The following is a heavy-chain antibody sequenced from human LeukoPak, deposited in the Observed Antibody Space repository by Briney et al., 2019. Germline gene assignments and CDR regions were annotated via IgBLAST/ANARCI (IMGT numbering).Heavy chain of an antibody. Sequence: ASVKVSCKASGYIFSNNDINWVRHATGQGLEWMGWMNPISGNTGFAQKFQGRVTITRDTSISTAYMEVSSLRSDDTAVYFCVRAAKCSGGGCDSKEYVYYFDYWGQGTLVTVSS. CDR1: GYIFSNND. D-gene: IGHD6-25*01. J-gene: IGHJ4*02. CDR3: VRAAKCSGGGCDSKEYVYYFDY. CDR2: MNPISGNT. V-gene: IGHV1-8*03.